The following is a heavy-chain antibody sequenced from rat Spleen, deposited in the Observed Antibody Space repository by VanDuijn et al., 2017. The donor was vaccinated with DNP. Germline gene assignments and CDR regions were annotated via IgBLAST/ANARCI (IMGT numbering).Heavy chain of an antibody. V-gene: IGHV5S10*01. CDR2: IVYDGNPT. J-gene: IGHJ2*01. D-gene: IGHD1-11*01. Sequence: EVQLVESGGGLVQPGKSLKLSCAASGFTFSNYGMAWVRQSPKKGLEWVATIVYDGNPTYYRDSVMGRFTISRDNAKTTLFLQMDSLRSEDTATYYCATRGREGDYWGQGVMVTVSS. CDR1: GFTFSNYG. CDR3: ATRGREGDY.